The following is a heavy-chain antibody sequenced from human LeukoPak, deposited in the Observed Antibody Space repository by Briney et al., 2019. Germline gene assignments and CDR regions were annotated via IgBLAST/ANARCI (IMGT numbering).Heavy chain of an antibody. Sequence: GGSLRLSCAASGFTFDDYGMSWVRQAPGKGLEWVAVISYDESDKYYADSVKGRFTISRDNSKNTLYLQMNSLRPGDTAVYYCAKGVVAATNAAYYGMDVWGQGTTVTVSS. CDR2: ISYDESDK. J-gene: IGHJ6*02. D-gene: IGHD2-15*01. CDR3: AKGVVAATNAAYYGMDV. V-gene: IGHV3-30*18. CDR1: GFTFDDYG.